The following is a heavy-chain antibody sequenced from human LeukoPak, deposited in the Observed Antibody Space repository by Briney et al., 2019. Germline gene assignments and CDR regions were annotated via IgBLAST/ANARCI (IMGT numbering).Heavy chain of an antibody. CDR1: GFTSSSHA. V-gene: IGHV3-23*01. Sequence: GGSLRLSCAASGFTSSSHAMSWVRQAPGKGLEWVAAISRSGGNTYYGDSVKGRFTISRDSSKNTLHLQMDSLRAEDTAVYYCAKDWPVSGDHYSPFDYWGQGTLVTVSS. J-gene: IGHJ4*02. CDR3: AKDWPVSGDHYSPFDY. CDR2: ISRSGGNT. D-gene: IGHD4-11*01.